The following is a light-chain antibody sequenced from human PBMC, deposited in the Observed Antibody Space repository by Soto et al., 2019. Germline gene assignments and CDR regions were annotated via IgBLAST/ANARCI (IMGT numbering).Light chain of an antibody. Sequence: EIVITQTPATLSVSPGERVTLSCRASQSIRNNLVWYQQKSGQAPRLLIYDASTRAAGIPVRFSGSGSGTEFTLTISSLQSEDFAVYFCQQFNAWPLTFGPGTKVEI. J-gene: IGKJ3*01. CDR2: DAS. V-gene: IGKV3-15*01. CDR3: QQFNAWPLT. CDR1: QSIRNN.